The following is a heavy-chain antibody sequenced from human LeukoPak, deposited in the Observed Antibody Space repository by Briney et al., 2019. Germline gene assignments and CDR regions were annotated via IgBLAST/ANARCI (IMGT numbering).Heavy chain of an antibody. CDR2: IYYSGST. J-gene: IGHJ5*02. D-gene: IGHD3-3*01. CDR1: GGSISSGGYY. Sequence: SETLPLTCTVSGGSISSGGYYWSWIRQHPGKGLEWIGYIYYSGSTYYNPSLKSRVTISVDTSKNQFSLKLSSVTAADTAVYYCARDVRGYDFWSGYSRGFDPWGQGTLVTVSS. CDR3: ARDVRGYDFWSGYSRGFDP. V-gene: IGHV4-31*03.